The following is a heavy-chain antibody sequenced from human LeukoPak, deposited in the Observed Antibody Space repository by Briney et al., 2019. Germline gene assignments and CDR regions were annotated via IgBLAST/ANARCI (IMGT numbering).Heavy chain of an antibody. Sequence: GGSLRLSCAASGFTFTDYYMSRVRQAPGKGLEWISYISPTGHTIYYADSVKGRFTISRDNTKNSLYLQMNRLRAEDTALYYCARDGRLAKVEGEDYYYDGMDVWGQGTTVIVSS. J-gene: IGHJ6*02. CDR3: ARDGRLAKVEGEDYYYDGMDV. CDR2: ISPTGHTI. D-gene: IGHD3-16*01. V-gene: IGHV3-11*01. CDR1: GFTFTDYY.